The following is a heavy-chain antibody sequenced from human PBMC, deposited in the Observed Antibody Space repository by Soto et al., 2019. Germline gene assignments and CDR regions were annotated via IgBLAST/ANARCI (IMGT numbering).Heavy chain of an antibody. CDR3: ARDSIVLVPAAPYYYYYGMDV. D-gene: IGHD2-2*01. J-gene: IGHJ6*02. V-gene: IGHV4-61*01. CDR2: IYYSGST. Sequence: QVQLQESGPGLVKPSETLSLTCTVSGGSVSSGSYYWSWIRQPPGKGLEWIGYIYYSGSTNYNPSLKSRVTISVDTSKNQFSLKLSSVTAADTAVYYCARDSIVLVPAAPYYYYYGMDVWGQGTTVTVSS. CDR1: GGSVSSGSYY.